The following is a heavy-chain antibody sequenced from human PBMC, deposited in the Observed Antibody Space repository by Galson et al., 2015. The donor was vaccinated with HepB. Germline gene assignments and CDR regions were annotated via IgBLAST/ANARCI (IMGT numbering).Heavy chain of an antibody. CDR1: GFTVSSNY. V-gene: IGHV3-66*01. J-gene: IGHJ6*02. CDR2: IYSGGST. CDR3: TTDLEIVVVVAATGDGMDV. D-gene: IGHD2-15*01. Sequence: SLRLSCAASGFTVSSNYMSWVRQAPGKGLEWVSVIYSGGSTYYADSVKGRFTISRDNSKNTLYLQMNSLKTEDTAVYYCTTDLEIVVVVAATGDGMDVWGQGTTVTVSS.